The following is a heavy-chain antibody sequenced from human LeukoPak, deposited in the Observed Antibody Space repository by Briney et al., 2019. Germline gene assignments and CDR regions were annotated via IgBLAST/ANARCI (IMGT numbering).Heavy chain of an antibody. CDR1: GFTFSSYS. V-gene: IGHV3-48*02. J-gene: IGHJ4*02. CDR3: ARGNIPAAGIPGGYFDL. CDR2: ISSSSSI. Sequence: GGSLRLSCIASGFTFSSYSMNWVRQAPGKGLEWVSYISSSSSIYYADSVKGRFTISRDNAKTSLYLQMNSLRDEDTAVYYCARGNIPAAGIPGGYFDLWGQGTLVTVSS. D-gene: IGHD6-13*01.